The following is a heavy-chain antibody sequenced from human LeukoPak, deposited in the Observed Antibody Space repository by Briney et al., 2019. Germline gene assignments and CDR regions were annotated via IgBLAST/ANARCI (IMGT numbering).Heavy chain of an antibody. CDR1: GGSISSYY. CDR2: IYYSGST. CDR3: ARSDPAIAVDLGY. J-gene: IGHJ4*02. V-gene: IGHV4-59*01. D-gene: IGHD6-19*01. Sequence: SETLSLTCTVSGGSISSYYWSWIRQPPGKGLECIGYIYYSGSTNYNPSLKSRVTISVDTSKNQFSLKLSSVTAADTAVYYCARSDPAIAVDLGYWGQGTLVTVSS.